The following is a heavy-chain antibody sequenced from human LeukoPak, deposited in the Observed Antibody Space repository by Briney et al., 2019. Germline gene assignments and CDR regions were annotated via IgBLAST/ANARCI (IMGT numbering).Heavy chain of an antibody. D-gene: IGHD2-15*01. J-gene: IGHJ4*02. CDR2: IRYDGSSK. Sequence: GGSLRLSCAAPGFTFSSYGMHWVRQAPGKGLEWVAFIRYDGSSKYYADSVKGRFTISRDNSKNTLYLQMNSLRAEDTAVYYCGSSGPPGGYFDYWGQGTLVTVSS. V-gene: IGHV3-30*02. CDR3: GSSGPPGGYFDY. CDR1: GFTFSSYG.